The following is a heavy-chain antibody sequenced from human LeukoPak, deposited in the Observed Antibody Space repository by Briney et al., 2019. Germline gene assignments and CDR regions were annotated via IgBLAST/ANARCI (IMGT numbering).Heavy chain of an antibody. CDR2: INPKSGGT. D-gene: IGHD3-3*01. V-gene: IGHV1-2*02. J-gene: IGHJ4*02. CDR1: GYTFTGYY. Sequence: ASVKVSCKASGYTFTGYYMHWVRQAPGQGLDWMGCINPKSGGTNYAQKFQGRVTKTRDTSISTADMAVSRMPSDDTAVYYCATSGGTSGPELDYWGQGTLVTVSS. CDR3: ATSGGTSGPELDY.